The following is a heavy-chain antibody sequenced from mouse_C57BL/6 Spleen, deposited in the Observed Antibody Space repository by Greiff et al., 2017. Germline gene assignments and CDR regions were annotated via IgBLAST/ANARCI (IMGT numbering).Heavy chain of an antibody. V-gene: IGHV14-2*01. CDR2: IDPEDGET. CDR3: ARGDYDSGAMDY. Sequence: VQLQQSGAELVKPGASVKLSCTASGFNIKDYYMHWVKQRTEQGLEWIGRIDPEDGETKYAPKFPGKATITADTSSNTAYLQLSSLTSEDTAVYYCARGDYDSGAMDYWGQGTSVTVSS. D-gene: IGHD2-4*01. J-gene: IGHJ4*01. CDR1: GFNIKDYY.